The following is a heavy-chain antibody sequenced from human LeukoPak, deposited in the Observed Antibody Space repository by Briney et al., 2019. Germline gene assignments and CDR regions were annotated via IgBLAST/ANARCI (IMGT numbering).Heavy chain of an antibody. CDR3: ARNYYDTKKPWD. D-gene: IGHD3-22*01. V-gene: IGHV4-39*01. Sequence: SETLSLTCAVYGGSFSGYYWGWIRQPPGKGLEWIGSIYYSGSTYYNPSLKSRVTISVDTSKNQFSLKLNSVTAADTAIYFCARNYYDTKKPWDWGQGTLVTVSS. CDR2: IYYSGST. CDR1: GGSFSGYY. J-gene: IGHJ4*02.